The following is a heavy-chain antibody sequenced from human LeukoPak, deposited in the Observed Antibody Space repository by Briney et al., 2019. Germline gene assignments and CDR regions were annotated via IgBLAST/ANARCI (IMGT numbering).Heavy chain of an antibody. D-gene: IGHD3-10*01. V-gene: IGHV1-8*01. Sequence: ASVKVSCKASGYTFTSYDINWVRQATGQGLEWMGWMNPNSGNTGYAQKFQGRVTMTRNTSISTAYMELSSLRSEDTAVYYCASKSEYGLGSYYNYWGQGTLVTVSS. CDR3: ASKSEYGLGSYYNY. CDR2: MNPNSGNT. J-gene: IGHJ4*02. CDR1: GYTFTSYD.